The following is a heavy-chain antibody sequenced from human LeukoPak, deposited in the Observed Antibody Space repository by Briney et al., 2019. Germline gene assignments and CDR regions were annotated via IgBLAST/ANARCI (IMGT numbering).Heavy chain of an antibody. CDR2: INPNSGDA. CDR3: ARDKGSGFLPFDF. Sequence: ASVKVSCKASGYTFTVHYIHWVRQAPGQGPKWMGWINPNSGDANYPQKFQGRVTMTRDTSISTAYMEMSSLRSDDTAVYYCARDKGSGFLPFDFWGQGTLVTVSS. V-gene: IGHV1-2*02. D-gene: IGHD5-12*01. CDR1: GYTFTVHY. J-gene: IGHJ4*02.